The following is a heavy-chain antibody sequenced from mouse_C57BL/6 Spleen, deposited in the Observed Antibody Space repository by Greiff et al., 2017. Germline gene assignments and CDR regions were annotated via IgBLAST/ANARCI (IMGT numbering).Heavy chain of an antibody. D-gene: IGHD1-1*01. CDR1: GFTFSDSG. Sequence: LVESGGGLVKPGGSLKLSCAASGFTFSDSGMHWVRQAPEKGLEWVAYISSGSSTIYYADTVKGRCTISRDNAKNTLFLQMTSLRSEDTAMYYCARDYGRGAMDYWGQGTSVTVSS. CDR3: ARDYGRGAMDY. CDR2: ISSGSSTI. V-gene: IGHV5-17*01. J-gene: IGHJ4*01.